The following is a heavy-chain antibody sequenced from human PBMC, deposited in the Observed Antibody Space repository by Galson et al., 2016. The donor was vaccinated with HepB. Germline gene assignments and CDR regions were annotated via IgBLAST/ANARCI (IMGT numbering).Heavy chain of an antibody. D-gene: IGHD6-19*01. Sequence: TLSLTCTVSGLSIGNFGNYWSWIRQPAGKGLEWIGHIYVNGTTHYNPSLKSRLAISVDTSQNQISLRLSSVTAADTALYFCAREAWQWLVKNSFGLWGQGTMVTVSS. V-gene: IGHV4-61*09. CDR3: AREAWQWLVKNSFGL. CDR2: IYVNGTT. J-gene: IGHJ3*01. CDR1: GLSIGNFGNY.